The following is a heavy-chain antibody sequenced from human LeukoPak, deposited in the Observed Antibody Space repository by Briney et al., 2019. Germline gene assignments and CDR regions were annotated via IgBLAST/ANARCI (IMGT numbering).Heavy chain of an antibody. CDR1: GFTFSSYS. V-gene: IGHV3-21*01. CDR3: ARDPSAEGY. CDR2: ISSSSSYI. J-gene: IGHJ4*02. D-gene: IGHD2-15*01. Sequence: GGSLRLSCAASGFTFSSYSMNWVRQAPGKGLEWVSSISSSSSYIYYADPVKGRFTISRDNAKNSLYLQMNSLRAEDTAVHYCARDPSAEGYWGQGTLVTVSS.